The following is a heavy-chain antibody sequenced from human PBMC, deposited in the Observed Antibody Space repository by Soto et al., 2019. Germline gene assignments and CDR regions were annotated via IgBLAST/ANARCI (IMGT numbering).Heavy chain of an antibody. V-gene: IGHV3-30*18. Sequence: GGSLILSCAASGFTFSSYCMHWVRQAPGKGLEWVAVISYDGSNKYYAGAVKGRFAISRDNSKSTLYLRMNSLRAEGTAVYYCAKDRWVFKIVGVPASYMDVWGKGTTVTVSS. CDR2: ISYDGSNK. CDR1: GFTFSSYC. CDR3: AKDRWVFKIVGVPASYMDV. D-gene: IGHD2-2*01. J-gene: IGHJ6*03.